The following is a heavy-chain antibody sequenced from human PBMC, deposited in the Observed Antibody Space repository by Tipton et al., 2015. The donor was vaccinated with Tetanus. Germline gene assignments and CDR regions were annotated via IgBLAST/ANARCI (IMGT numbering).Heavy chain of an antibody. J-gene: IGHJ3*01. V-gene: IGHV4-59*01. D-gene: IGHD3-10*01. Sequence: TLSLTCTVSGDSITASHWSWIRQAPGKGLEWIAKIYFREGTDYNPSLQGRVRISLDTSKGQISLILFSVTAADTGVYYCARVANRSRRRGFDVWGQGTMVAVSS. CDR2: IYFREGT. CDR1: GDSITASH. CDR3: ARVANRSRRRGFDV.